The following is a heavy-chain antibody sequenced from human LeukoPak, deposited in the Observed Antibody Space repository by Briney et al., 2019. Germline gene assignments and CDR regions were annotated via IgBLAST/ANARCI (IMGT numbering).Heavy chain of an antibody. CDR3: ARHGSNWYDFDY. CDR1: GDSISSSSHY. D-gene: IGHD6-13*01. J-gene: IGHJ4*02. Sequence: PSETLSLTCTVSGDSISSSSHYWGWIRQPPGKGLELIGSIDYSGTTYYNPSLKSRVTISVDTSKHQFSLKLRSVTAADTAVYYCARHGSNWYDFDYWGQGTLVTVSS. V-gene: IGHV4-39*01. CDR2: IDYSGTT.